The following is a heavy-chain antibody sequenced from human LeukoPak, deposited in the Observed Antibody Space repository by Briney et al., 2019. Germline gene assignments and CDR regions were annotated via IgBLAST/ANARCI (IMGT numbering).Heavy chain of an antibody. CDR3: ARSRILSSIAVAGASWFDP. V-gene: IGHV1-8*01. CDR2: MNPNSGNT. CDR1: GYTFTSYD. D-gene: IGHD6-19*01. J-gene: IGHJ5*02. Sequence: ASVKVSCKASGYTFTSYDINWVRQATGQGLEWMGWMNPNSGNTGYAQKFQGRVTMTRNTSISTACMELSSLRSEDTAVYYCARSRILSSIAVAGASWFDPWGQGTLVTVSS.